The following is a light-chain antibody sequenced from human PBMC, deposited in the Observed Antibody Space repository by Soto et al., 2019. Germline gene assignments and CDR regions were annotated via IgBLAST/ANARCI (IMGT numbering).Light chain of an antibody. V-gene: IGLV1-51*01. Sequence: QSVLTQPPSVSAAPRQKVTISCSGGSSHIGKNYVSWYQQLPGTAPKLLIYEDDKRPSGTPDRFSGSKSGTLATLDITGLQTGDEADYYCGTWDDSLSAYVFGTGTKLTVL. CDR3: GTWDDSLSAYV. J-gene: IGLJ1*01. CDR2: EDD. CDR1: SSHIGKNY.